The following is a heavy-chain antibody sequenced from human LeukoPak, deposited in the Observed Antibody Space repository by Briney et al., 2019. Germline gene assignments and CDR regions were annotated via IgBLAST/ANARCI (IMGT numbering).Heavy chain of an antibody. Sequence: GGSLRLSCAASGFIFDNAWMSWVRQAPGKGLGWVGRIKRKSEGGITQYAEPVEDRFTISRDDSENPLYLQMNSLKIEDTAVYYCTTDYYDSGSDMDVWGKGTTVTVSS. V-gene: IGHV3-15*01. J-gene: IGHJ6*03. CDR2: IKRKSEGGIT. D-gene: IGHD3-22*01. CDR1: GFIFDNAW. CDR3: TTDYYDSGSDMDV.